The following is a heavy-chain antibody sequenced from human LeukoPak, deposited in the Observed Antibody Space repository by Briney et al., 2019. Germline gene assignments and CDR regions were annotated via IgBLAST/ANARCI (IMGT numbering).Heavy chain of an antibody. CDR1: GFTFSSYW. J-gene: IGHJ4*02. CDR2: ISGSGGST. Sequence: GGSLRLSCAASGFTFSSYWMSRVRQAPGKGLEWVSAISGSGGSTYYADSVKGRFTISRDNSKNTLYLQMNSLRAEDTAVYYCAKGLYSSSWGTFDYWGQGTLVTVSS. V-gene: IGHV3-23*01. CDR3: AKGLYSSSWGTFDY. D-gene: IGHD6-13*01.